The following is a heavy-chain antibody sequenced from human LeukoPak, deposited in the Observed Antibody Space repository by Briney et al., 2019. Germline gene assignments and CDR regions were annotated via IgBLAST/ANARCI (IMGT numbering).Heavy chain of an antibody. CDR2: ISSSGSTI. J-gene: IGHJ6*04. Sequence: GGSLRLSCAASGFTFSSYSMNWVRQAPGKGLEWVSYISSSGSTIYYADSVKGRFTISRDNAKNSLYLQMNSLRVEDTAVYYCAELGITMIGGVWGKGTTVTISS. CDR1: GFTFSSYS. V-gene: IGHV3-48*04. CDR3: AELGITMIGGV. D-gene: IGHD3-10*02.